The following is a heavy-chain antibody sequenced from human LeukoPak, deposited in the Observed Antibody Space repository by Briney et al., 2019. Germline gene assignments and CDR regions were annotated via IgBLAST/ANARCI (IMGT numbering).Heavy chain of an antibody. D-gene: IGHD3-3*01. CDR3: ARAPSFWSGYYVGY. CDR2: INPNSGGT. CDR1: GYTFTGYY. Sequence: ASVKVSCKASGYTFTGYYMHWVRQAPGQGLEWMGWINPNSGGTNYAQKFQGRVTMTRDTSISTAYMELSRLRSDDTAAYYCARAPSFWSGYYVGYWGQGTLVTVSS. J-gene: IGHJ4*02. V-gene: IGHV1-2*02.